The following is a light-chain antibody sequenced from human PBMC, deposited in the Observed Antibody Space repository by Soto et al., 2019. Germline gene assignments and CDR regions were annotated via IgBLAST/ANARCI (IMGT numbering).Light chain of an antibody. Sequence: QSVLTQPPSASGTPGQRVTISCSGSSSNIGSNTVNWYQQLPGSAPKLLIYYNNQRPSGVPDRFSGSKSGTSASLVISGLQSEDEAAYYCAAWDDSLNGPVFGGGTKLTVL. V-gene: IGLV1-44*01. CDR3: AAWDDSLNGPV. CDR2: YNN. CDR1: SSNIGSNT. J-gene: IGLJ3*02.